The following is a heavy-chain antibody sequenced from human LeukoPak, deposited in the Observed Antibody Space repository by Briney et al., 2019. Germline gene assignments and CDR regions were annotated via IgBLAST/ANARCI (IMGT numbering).Heavy chain of an antibody. CDR3: ASLSHDYFDY. CDR2: INSDGSST. Sequence: PGGSLRLSCAASRFTFSTYWMHWVRQAPGKGLVWVSRINSDGSSTGYADSVKGRFTISRDNAKNTLYLQMNSLRAEDTAVYYCASLSHDYFDYWGQGTLVTVSS. CDR1: RFTFSTYW. J-gene: IGHJ4*02. V-gene: IGHV3-74*01.